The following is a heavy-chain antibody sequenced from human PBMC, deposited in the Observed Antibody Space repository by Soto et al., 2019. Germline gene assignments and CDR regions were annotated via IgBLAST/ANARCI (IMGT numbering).Heavy chain of an antibody. Sequence: QVQLVQSGAEVKKPGSSVKVSCKASGGTFSSYAISWVRQAPGQGLEWMGGIIPIFGTANYAQKFQGRVTITADESTSTAYMELSSLRSEDTAVYYCARSRGSVGSFQPLNLNWFDPWGQGTLVTVSS. CDR2: IIPIFGTA. J-gene: IGHJ5*02. V-gene: IGHV1-69*01. CDR3: ARSRGSVGSFQPLNLNWFDP. CDR1: GGTFSSYA. D-gene: IGHD2-15*01.